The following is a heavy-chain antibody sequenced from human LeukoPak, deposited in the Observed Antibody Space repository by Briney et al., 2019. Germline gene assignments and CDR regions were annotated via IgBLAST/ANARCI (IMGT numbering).Heavy chain of an antibody. V-gene: IGHV3-30-3*01. J-gene: IGHJ5*02. CDR3: ARDRFGHDYGDPLGRDWFDP. D-gene: IGHD4-17*01. CDR2: ISYDGSNK. Sequence: GGSLRLSCAASGFTFSSYAMHWVRQAPGKGREWVAVISYDGSNKYYADSVKGRFTISRDNSKNTLYLQMNSLRAEDTAVYYCARDRFGHDYGDPLGRDWFDPWGQGTLVTVSS. CDR1: GFTFSSYA.